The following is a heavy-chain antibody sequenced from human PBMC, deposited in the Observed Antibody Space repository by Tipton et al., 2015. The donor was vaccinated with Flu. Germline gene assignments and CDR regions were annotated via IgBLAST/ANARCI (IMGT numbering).Heavy chain of an antibody. D-gene: IGHD2-2*01. CDR3: ARDAQEHCSSSSSCSEFDY. V-gene: IGHV4-39*07. Sequence: TLSLTCSVSGDSMTSSRYYWGWIRQPPGKGLEWIGSIFHSGSTYYNPSLKSRVTISVDTSKNQFSLKLISVTAADTAVYYCARDAQEHCSSSSSCSEFDYWGQGTLVTVFS. CDR1: GDSMTSSRYY. CDR2: IFHSGST. J-gene: IGHJ4*02.